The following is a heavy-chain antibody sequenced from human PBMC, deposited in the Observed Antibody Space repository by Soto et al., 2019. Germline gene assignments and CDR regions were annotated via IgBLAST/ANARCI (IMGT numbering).Heavy chain of an antibody. D-gene: IGHD3-9*01. CDR3: STAFRYFDY. J-gene: IGHJ4*02. CDR2: ISNTSATI. V-gene: IGHV3-11*01. Sequence: GGSPRLSFAASGFTFSDYQMSWFRQAAWKGLDWISYISNTSATIYLADSVKGRFTVSRDNAKNSLYLQMDSLRDEDTAVYYCSTAFRYFDYCGKGAPGTVS. CDR1: GFTFSDYQ.